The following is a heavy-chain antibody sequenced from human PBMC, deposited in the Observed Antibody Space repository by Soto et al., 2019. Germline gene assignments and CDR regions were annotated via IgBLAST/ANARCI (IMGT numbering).Heavy chain of an antibody. V-gene: IGHV1-8*01. CDR3: ASRDGHIFNWLDS. Sequence: QVQLVQSGTEVKTPGASVKVSCKASGYTFTTYDMNWVRQAPGQGLEWMGWMNPTSGNTGYAQKFQGRLTMTWDTAMEIAHMELTSLKNGVAAVYFCASRDGHIFNWLDSGGQGTVVTVS. D-gene: IGHD3-9*01. CDR2: MNPTSGNT. CDR1: GYTFTTYD. J-gene: IGHJ5*01.